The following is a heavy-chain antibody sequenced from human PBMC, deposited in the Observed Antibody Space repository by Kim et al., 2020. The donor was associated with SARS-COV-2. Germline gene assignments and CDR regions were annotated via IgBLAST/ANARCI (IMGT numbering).Heavy chain of an antibody. D-gene: IGHD5-18*01. Sequence: PAVKGRGTISQDTSKNQFSLKLSSVTAADTAVYYCARGPVDTPMVWAFDIWGQGTMVTVSS. J-gene: IGHJ3*02. V-gene: IGHV4-39*07. CDR3: ARGPVDTPMVWAFDI.